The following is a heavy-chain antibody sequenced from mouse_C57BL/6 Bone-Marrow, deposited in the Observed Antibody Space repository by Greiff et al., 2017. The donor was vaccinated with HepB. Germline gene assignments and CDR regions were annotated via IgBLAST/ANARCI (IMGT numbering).Heavy chain of an antibody. Sequence: EVHLVESGGDLVKPGGSLKLSCAASGFTFSSYGMSWVRQTPDKRLEWVATISSGGSYTYYPDSVKGRFTISRDNAKNTLYLQMSSLKSEDTAMYYCARQDGYAWFAYWGQGTLVTVSA. CDR1: GFTFSSYG. D-gene: IGHD2-2*01. J-gene: IGHJ3*01. CDR3: ARQDGYAWFAY. V-gene: IGHV5-6*01. CDR2: ISSGGSYT.